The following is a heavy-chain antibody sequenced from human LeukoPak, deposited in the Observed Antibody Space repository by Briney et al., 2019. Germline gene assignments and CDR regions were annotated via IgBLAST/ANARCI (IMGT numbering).Heavy chain of an antibody. J-gene: IGHJ5*02. CDR3: ARDRGLERLINCFDP. V-gene: IGHV1-69*05. Sequence: AASVKVSCKASVGTFSSYAISWVRQAPGQGREWMGGIIPIFGTANYAQKFQGRVTITTDESTSTAYMELSSLRSEDTAVYYCARDRGLERLINCFDPWGQGTLVTVSS. CDR2: IIPIFGTA. CDR1: VGTFSSYA. D-gene: IGHD1-1*01.